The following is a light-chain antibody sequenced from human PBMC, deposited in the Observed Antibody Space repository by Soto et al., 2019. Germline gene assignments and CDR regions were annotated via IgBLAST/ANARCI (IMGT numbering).Light chain of an antibody. CDR3: QQTRSYPST. Sequence: DIQMTQSPSTLSASVGDRVTITFRASQSFSRWLAWYQQKPGKPPKLLIYEASILQSGVPSRFSGSGSGTDFTLTISSLQAEDFATYYCQQTRSYPSTFGGGTKVDIK. CDR1: QSFSRW. V-gene: IGKV1-5*01. CDR2: EAS. J-gene: IGKJ4*01.